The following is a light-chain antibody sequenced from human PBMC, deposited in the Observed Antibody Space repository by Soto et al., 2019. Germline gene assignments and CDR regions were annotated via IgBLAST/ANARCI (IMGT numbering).Light chain of an antibody. CDR1: QSISSY. Sequence: DIQITQSPSSLSASVGDRVTITCRASQSISSYLNWYQQKPGKAPKLLIYAASSLQSGVPSRVSGSGAGTDFTLTISSLQPEDFATYHCQQSYSTPLTFGRGTKVEIK. J-gene: IGKJ1*01. CDR2: AAS. V-gene: IGKV1-39*01. CDR3: QQSYSTPLT.